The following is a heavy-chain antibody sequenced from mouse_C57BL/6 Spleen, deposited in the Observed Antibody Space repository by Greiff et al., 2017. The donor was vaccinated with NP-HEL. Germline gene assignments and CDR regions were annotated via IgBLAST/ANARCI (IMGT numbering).Heavy chain of an antibody. V-gene: IGHV1-7*01. CDR1: GYTFTSYW. J-gene: IGHJ3*01. Sequence: QVQLKESGAELAKPGASVKLSCKASGYTFTSYWMHWVKQRPGQGLEWIGYITTSSGYTKYNQKVKDKATLTADKSSSTAYMQLSSLTYEDSAVYYSARSMDDYEEGFAYWGQGTLVTVSA. CDR3: ARSMDDYEEGFAY. D-gene: IGHD2-4*01. CDR2: ITTSSGYT.